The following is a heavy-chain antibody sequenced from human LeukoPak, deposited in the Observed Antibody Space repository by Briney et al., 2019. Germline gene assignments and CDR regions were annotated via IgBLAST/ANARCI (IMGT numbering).Heavy chain of an antibody. V-gene: IGHV3-7*01. CDR2: IKQDGSEK. CDR3: ARERSLTDY. J-gene: IGHJ4*02. CDR1: GFTFSSYE. D-gene: IGHD2-15*01. Sequence: GGSLRLSCAASGFTFSSYEMNWVRQAPGKGLEWVANIKQDGSEKYYVDSVKGRFTISRDNAKNSLYLQMNSLRAEDTAVYYCARERSLTDYWGQGTLVTVSS.